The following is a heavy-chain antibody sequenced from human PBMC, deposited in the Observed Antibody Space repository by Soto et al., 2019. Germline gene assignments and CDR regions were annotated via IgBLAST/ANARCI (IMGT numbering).Heavy chain of an antibody. Sequence: NPSETLSLTCAVSGGSFRGYFWSWIRQSPDKGLEWIGEINDSGSTYYNPSFKSRLTISVDTSKSQISLTLTSVTAADSAVYYCQGGDFWGQGTRVTVSS. CDR2: INDSGST. CDR1: GGSFRGYF. D-gene: IGHD3-16*01. CDR3: QGGDF. J-gene: IGHJ4*02. V-gene: IGHV4-34*01.